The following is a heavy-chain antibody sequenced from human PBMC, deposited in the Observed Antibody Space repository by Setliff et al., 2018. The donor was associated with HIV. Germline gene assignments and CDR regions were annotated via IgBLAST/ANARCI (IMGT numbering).Heavy chain of an antibody. V-gene: IGHV4-39*07. CDR1: GGSIRSSIYY. D-gene: IGHD3-3*01. Sequence: PSETLSLTCTVSGGSIRSSIYYWGWVRQPPGKGLEWIGSIYYSGSTYYNPSLQSRLTISVDKSKNQFSLKLSSVTAADTAVYYCARVYYDFWSGYWGYYYYYYMDVWGKGTTVTVSS. CDR2: IYYSGST. CDR3: ARVYYDFWSGYWGYYYYYYMDV. J-gene: IGHJ6*03.